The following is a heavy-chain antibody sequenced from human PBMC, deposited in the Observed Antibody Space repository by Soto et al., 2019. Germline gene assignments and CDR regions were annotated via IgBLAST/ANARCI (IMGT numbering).Heavy chain of an antibody. CDR3: AERTTSSGGPTPADY. CDR1: GFTFSTYA. CDR2: ITGSGGST. J-gene: IGHJ4*02. D-gene: IGHD2-15*01. Sequence: EVQLLESGGGLVQPGGSLRLSCAASGFTFSTYAMSWVRQAPGKGLEWVSGITGSGGSTYYADSVKGRFTISRENSKNTLYLQMSSLRAEDTAIYYCAERTTSSGGPTPADYWGQGTLVTVSS. V-gene: IGHV3-23*01.